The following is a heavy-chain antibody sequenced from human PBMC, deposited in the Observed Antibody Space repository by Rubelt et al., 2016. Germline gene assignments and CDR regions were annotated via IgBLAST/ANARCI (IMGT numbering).Heavy chain of an antibody. J-gene: IGHJ3*02. CDR2: IYYSGST. CDR1: GGSLSGYY. D-gene: IGHD3-22*01. CDR3: ARGRYYYDNGDYSDAFDI. V-gene: IGHV4-34*11. Sequence: QVHLQQWGAGLLKPSETLSLTCAVHGGSLSGYYWAWIRQAPGKGLEWIGYIYYSGSTNYNPSLKSRVTISLDTSKDQFSLRLNSVTAADTAVYYCARGRYYYDNGDYSDAFDIWGQGTMVTVSS.